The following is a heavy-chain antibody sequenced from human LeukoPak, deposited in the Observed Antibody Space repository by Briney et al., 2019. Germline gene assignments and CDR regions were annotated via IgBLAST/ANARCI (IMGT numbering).Heavy chain of an antibody. J-gene: IGHJ4*02. D-gene: IGHD4-17*01. Sequence: ASVKVSCTASGYTFTGYYMRCVPQAPGQGLEWMGWINPNSGGTNYAQKFQGRVTMTRDTSISTAYMELSRLRSDDTAVYYCARSPSYYGDLIDFSGQGTLVTVSS. CDR2: INPNSGGT. CDR1: GYTFTGYY. CDR3: ARSPSYYGDLIDF. V-gene: IGHV1-2*02.